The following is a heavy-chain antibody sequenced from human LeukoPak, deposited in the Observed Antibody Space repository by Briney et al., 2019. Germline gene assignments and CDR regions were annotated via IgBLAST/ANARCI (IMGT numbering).Heavy chain of an antibody. CDR1: GNTLSELS. J-gene: IGHJ3*02. V-gene: IGHV1-24*01. CDR2: FDPEDGGT. Sequence: ASVKVSCKVSGNTLSELSVHWVRQAPGKGLEWMGGFDPEDGGTVYAQKFQGRVTITRDTSASTAYMELSSLRSEDTAVYYCARSPEATDAFDIWGQGTMVTVSS. D-gene: IGHD1-14*01. CDR3: ARSPEATDAFDI.